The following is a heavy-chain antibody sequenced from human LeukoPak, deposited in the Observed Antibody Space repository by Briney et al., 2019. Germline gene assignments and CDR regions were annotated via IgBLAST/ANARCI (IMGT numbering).Heavy chain of an antibody. CDR1: GGTFSSYA. V-gene: IGHV1-69*01. D-gene: IGHD2-2*01. CDR2: IIPIFGTT. J-gene: IGHJ6*03. Sequence: SVTVSCKASGGTFSSYAISWVRQAPGQGLEWMGGIIPIFGTTNYAQKFQGRVTITADESTSTAYMELSSLRSEDTAVYYCARGPLGYCSSTSCYSYYMDVWGKGTTVTVSS. CDR3: ARGPLGYCSSTSCYSYYMDV.